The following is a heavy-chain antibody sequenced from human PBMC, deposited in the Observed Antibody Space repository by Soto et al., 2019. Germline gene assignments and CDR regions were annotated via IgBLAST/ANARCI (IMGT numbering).Heavy chain of an antibody. CDR2: IWYDGSNK. Sequence: QVQLVESGGGVVQPGRSLRLSCAASGLTFSSYGMHWVRQAPGKGLEWVAVIWYDGSNKYYADSVKGRFTISRDNSKNTLYLQMNSLRAEDTAVYYCASGSSSFDYWGQGTLVTVSS. CDR3: ASGSSSFDY. CDR1: GLTFSSYG. V-gene: IGHV3-33*01. J-gene: IGHJ4*02. D-gene: IGHD6-6*01.